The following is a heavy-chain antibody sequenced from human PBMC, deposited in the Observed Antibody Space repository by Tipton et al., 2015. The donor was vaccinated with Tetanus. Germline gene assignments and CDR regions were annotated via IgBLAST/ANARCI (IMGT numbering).Heavy chain of an antibody. V-gene: IGHV4-39*01. J-gene: IGHJ3*02. CDR2: IYNTGNT. Sequence: TLSLTCTVSGGSISSFNYYWGWIRQPPGKGLEWIGSIYNTGNTYYNPSLGSRVTMSVDTSKIQFSLKVTSVTAADTAVYYCARLSSSANDAHVFDIWGQGMMVTVSS. D-gene: IGHD3-22*01. CDR1: GGSISSFNYY. CDR3: ARLSSSANDAHVFDI.